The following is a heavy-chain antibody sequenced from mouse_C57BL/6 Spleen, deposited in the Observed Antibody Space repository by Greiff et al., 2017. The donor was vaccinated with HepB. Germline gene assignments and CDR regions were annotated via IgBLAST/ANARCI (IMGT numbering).Heavy chain of an antibody. CDR2: IYPRSGNT. J-gene: IGHJ2*01. D-gene: IGHD1-1*01. CDR3: ARSGITTVVARGPFDY. CDR1: GYTFTSYG. Sequence: QVQLQQSGAELARPGASVKLSCKASGYTFTSYGISWVKQRTGQGLEWIGEIYPRSGNTYYNEKFKGKATLTADKSSSTAYMELRSLTSEDSAVYFCARSGITTVVARGPFDYWGQGTTLTVSS. V-gene: IGHV1-81*01.